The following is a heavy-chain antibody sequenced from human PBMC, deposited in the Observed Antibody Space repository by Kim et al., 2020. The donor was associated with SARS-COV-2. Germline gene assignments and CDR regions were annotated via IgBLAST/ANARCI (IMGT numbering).Heavy chain of an antibody. V-gene: IGHV4-31*03. J-gene: IGHJ6*02. CDR3: ASEVVAAAGTKNYYYNGMDV. D-gene: IGHD6-13*01. Sequence: SETLSLTCTVSGGSISSGGYYWSWIRQHPGKGLEWIGYIYYSGSTYYNPSLKSRVTISVDTSKNQFSLKLSPVTAADTAVYYWASEVVAAAGTKNYYYNGMDVWGQGTTVTVSS. CDR2: IYYSGST. CDR1: GGSISSGGYY.